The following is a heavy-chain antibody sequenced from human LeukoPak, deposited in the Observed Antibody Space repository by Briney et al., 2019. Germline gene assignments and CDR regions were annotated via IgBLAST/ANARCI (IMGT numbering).Heavy chain of an antibody. J-gene: IGHJ3*02. CDR3: ARALHSCSSRALDI. CDR1: GGSFSGYY. Sequence: SETLSLTCAVYGGSFSGYYWSCLRHPPGKGLEWSGEINHSGSTNYTPPLKSRVTISVDTSKNMFSLKLSSVPAADTALYYCARALHSCSSRALDIWGQGTMVTVSS. V-gene: IGHV4-34*01. CDR2: INHSGST. D-gene: IGHD6-6*01.